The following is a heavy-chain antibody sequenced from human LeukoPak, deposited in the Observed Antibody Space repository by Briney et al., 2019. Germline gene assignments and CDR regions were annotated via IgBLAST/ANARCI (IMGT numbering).Heavy chain of an antibody. CDR3: ARSHGSHDSTGYYYNWFDP. CDR2: ILYDGTNE. CDR1: GFTFSTYA. V-gene: IGHV3-30-3*01. D-gene: IGHD3-22*01. Sequence: GGSLRLSCAASGFTFSTYAMHCVRQAPGKGLEWVALILYDGTNEYYADSVKGRFTISRDNSQNTRYLQMNSLRPEDTAVYYCARSHGSHDSTGYYYNWFDPWGQGTLVTVSS. J-gene: IGHJ5*02.